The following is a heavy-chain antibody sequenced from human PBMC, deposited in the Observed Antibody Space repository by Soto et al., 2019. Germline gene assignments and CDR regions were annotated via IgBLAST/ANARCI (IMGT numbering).Heavy chain of an antibody. V-gene: IGHV3-15*01. CDR2: IKSKTDGGTT. J-gene: IGHJ4*02. CDR1: GFTFSNAW. Sequence: GGSLRLSCAASGFTFSNAWMSWVRQAPGKGLEWVGRIKSKTDGGTTDYAAPVKGRFTISRDDSKNTLYLQMNSLKTEDTAVYYCTTDIRFLEWLFVDYWGQGTLVTVSS. CDR3: TTDIRFLEWLFVDY. D-gene: IGHD3-3*01.